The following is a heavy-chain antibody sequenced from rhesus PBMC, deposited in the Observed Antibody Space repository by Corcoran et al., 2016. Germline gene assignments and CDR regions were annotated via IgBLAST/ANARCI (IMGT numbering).Heavy chain of an antibody. CDR1: GFTFSSYR. CDR2: VSYTGGST. CDR3: ARHHSSTYFGFDS. D-gene: IGHD6-13*01. J-gene: IGHJ6*01. Sequence: EVQLVETGGGLVQPGGSLRLSCAASGFTFSSYRMSWVRQASGKGLEGVSGVSYTGGSTYSEDSVKGRFTISRDNSKNTLSLQMNSLRAEDTAVYYCARHHSSTYFGFDSWGQGVVVTVSS. V-gene: IGHV3S5*01.